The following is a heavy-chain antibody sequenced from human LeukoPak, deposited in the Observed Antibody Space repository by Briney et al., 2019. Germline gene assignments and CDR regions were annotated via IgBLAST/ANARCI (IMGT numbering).Heavy chain of an antibody. V-gene: IGHV3-66*02. D-gene: IGHD3-22*01. CDR1: GFTVSSNY. CDR2: IYSGGST. Sequence: SGGSLRLSCAASGFTVSSNYMSWVRQAPGKGLEWVSVIYSGGSTYYADSVKGRFTISRDNSKNTLYLQMNSLRAEDTAVYYCARSRVGYYDNSGYYYWGQGTLVTVSS. CDR3: ARSRVGYYDNSGYYY. J-gene: IGHJ4*02.